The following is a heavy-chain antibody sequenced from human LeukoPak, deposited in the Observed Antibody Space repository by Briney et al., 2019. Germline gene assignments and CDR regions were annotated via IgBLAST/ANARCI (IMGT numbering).Heavy chain of an antibody. CDR1: GFTFSSYE. CDR3: ARGHVPGSDRHWDY. V-gene: IGHV3-48*03. J-gene: IGHJ4*02. Sequence: PGGSLRLSCAASGFTFSSYEMNWVRQAPGKGLEWVSYISSSGSTIYYADSVKGRFTISRDNAKNTLYLQMNSLRDEDTAVYYCARGHVPGSDRHWDYWGQGILVTVSS. CDR2: ISSSGSTI. D-gene: IGHD3-10*01.